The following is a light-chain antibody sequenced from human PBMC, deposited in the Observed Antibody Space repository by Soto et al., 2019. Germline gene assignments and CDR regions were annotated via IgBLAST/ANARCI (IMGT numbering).Light chain of an antibody. Sequence: QSALTQPASVSGSPGQSITISCTGTSSDVGAYKYVSWYQQHPGKVPKLIIYGVSNRPSGVSNRFSGSKSGNTAFLTISGLQPEDEADYYCSSFTGTTTLDVFXTGTKGTVL. CDR2: GVS. V-gene: IGLV2-14*03. CDR3: SSFTGTTTLDV. J-gene: IGLJ1*01. CDR1: SSDVGAYKY.